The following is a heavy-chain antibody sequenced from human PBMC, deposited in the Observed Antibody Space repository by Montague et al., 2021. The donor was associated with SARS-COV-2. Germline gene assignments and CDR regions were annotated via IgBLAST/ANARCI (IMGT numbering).Heavy chain of an antibody. CDR2: VNHSGST. Sequence: SETLSLTCAVYGGSFSGYYWSWIRQPPGKGLEWIGEVNHSGSTNYNPSLKSRVTISIDTSKPQSSLRLYSMTAADTAVYYCARGVRVANRPDRFSYSLDVWGRGTAVIVTS. CDR3: ARGVRVANRPDRFSYSLDV. V-gene: IGHV4-34*01. CDR1: GGSFSGYY. J-gene: IGHJ6*02. D-gene: IGHD3-3*01.